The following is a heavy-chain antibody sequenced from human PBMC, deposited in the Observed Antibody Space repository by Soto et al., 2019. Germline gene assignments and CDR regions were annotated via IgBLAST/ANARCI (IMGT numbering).Heavy chain of an antibody. J-gene: IGHJ4*02. CDR2: IYYSGST. D-gene: IGHD3-22*01. CDR1: GGSISTSNSY. V-gene: IGHV4-39*01. CDR3: ARRYYYDSPLDY. Sequence: SETLSLTCTVSGGSISTSNSYWGWIRQPPGKGLEWIGSIYYSGSTYYNPSLKSRVTISVDTSKNQFSLKLSSVTAADTAVYYCARRYYYDSPLDYWGQGTLVTVSS.